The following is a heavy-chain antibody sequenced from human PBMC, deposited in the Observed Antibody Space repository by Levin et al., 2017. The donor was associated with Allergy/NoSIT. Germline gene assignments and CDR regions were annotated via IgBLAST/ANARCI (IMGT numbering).Heavy chain of an antibody. V-gene: IGHV5-51*01. CDR3: AARPGANRYTDY. J-gene: IGHJ4*02. Sequence: GESLKISCTNYGYNFVSYWIAWVRQMPGKGLEWMGIIYPDDSDTRYSPSFQGQVTISADKSISTAYLQWSSLRTSDTAIYYCAARPGANRYTDYCRQAPLVTVSS. CDR2: IYPDDSDT. D-gene: IGHD5-18*01. CDR1: GYNFVSYW.